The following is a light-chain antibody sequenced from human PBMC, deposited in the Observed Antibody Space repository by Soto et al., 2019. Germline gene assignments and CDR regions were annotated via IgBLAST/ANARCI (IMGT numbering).Light chain of an antibody. Sequence: QSVLTQPPSVSGAPGQRVTISCTGNSSNIGAGYDVHWYQQVPGTDPKLLIYNNNNRPSGVPDRFSGSKSGTSASLAITGLKAEDEADYYCQSHDNSLSQSEVFGGGTKMTVL. J-gene: IGLJ2*01. CDR2: NNN. CDR3: QSHDNSLSQSEV. V-gene: IGLV1-40*01. CDR1: SSNIGAGYD.